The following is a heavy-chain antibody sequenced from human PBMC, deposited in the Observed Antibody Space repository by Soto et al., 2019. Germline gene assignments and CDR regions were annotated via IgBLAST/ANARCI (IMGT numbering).Heavy chain of an antibody. J-gene: IGHJ4*02. CDR1: GGSISSSSYY. CDR2: IYYSGST. Sequence: QLQLQESGPGLVKPSETLSLTCTVSGGSISSSSYYWGWIRQPPGKGLEWIGSIYYSGSTYYNPSLKSRVTISVDTSKNQFSLKLSSVTAADTAVYYCARHYSYGDYGDYDDYWGQGTLVTVSS. V-gene: IGHV4-39*01. D-gene: IGHD4-17*01. CDR3: ARHYSYGDYGDYDDY.